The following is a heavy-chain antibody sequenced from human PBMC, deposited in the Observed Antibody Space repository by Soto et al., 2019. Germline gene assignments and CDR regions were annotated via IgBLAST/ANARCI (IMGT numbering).Heavy chain of an antibody. D-gene: IGHD6-19*01. CDR2: VSHDGRNT. CDR3: AKGGRQWLVTSDFNY. V-gene: IGHV3-30*18. Sequence: VQLVESGGGVVQPGRSLRLSCAASGFTFSDYAMHWVRQAPGKGLEWVAVVSHDGRNTHYADSVKGRFTISRDSSKNTVSMEMTSLRAEDPAVYYCAKGGRQWLVTSDFNYWGQGALVTVSS. J-gene: IGHJ4*02. CDR1: GFTFSDYA.